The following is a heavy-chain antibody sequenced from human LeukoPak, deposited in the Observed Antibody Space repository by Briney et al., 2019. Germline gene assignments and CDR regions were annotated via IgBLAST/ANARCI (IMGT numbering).Heavy chain of an antibody. D-gene: IGHD2-2*01. J-gene: IGHJ6*03. V-gene: IGHV4-61*02. CDR1: GGSISSGSYY. Sequence: KSSQTLSLTCTVSGGSISSGSYYWSWIRQPAGKGLEWIGRIYTSGSTNYNPSLKSRVTISVDTSKNQFSLKLSSVTAADTAVYYCARVVVVPAARSYYYYYMDVWGKGTTVTVSS. CDR2: IYTSGST. CDR3: ARVVVVPAARSYYYYYMDV.